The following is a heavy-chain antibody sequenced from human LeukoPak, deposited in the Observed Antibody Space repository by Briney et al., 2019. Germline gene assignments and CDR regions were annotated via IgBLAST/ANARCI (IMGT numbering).Heavy chain of an antibody. J-gene: IGHJ4*02. Sequence: GGSLRLSCADSGFTFSNYWMTWVRQSPGKGLEWVAIIKPDGSDSYSVDSEKGRFTVSRDNAKNSLYLQMSSLRAEDTAVYYCARGGHRQKEFWGQGTLVTVSS. CDR2: IKPDGSDS. V-gene: IGHV3-7*01. CDR3: ARGGHRQKEF. D-gene: IGHD3-10*01. CDR1: GFTFSNYW.